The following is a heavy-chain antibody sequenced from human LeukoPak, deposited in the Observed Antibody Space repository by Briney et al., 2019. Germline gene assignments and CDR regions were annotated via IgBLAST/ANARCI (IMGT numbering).Heavy chain of an antibody. Sequence: GASVKVSCKASGYTFTSYGISWVRQAPGQGREGMGWISAYNGNTNYAQKLQGRVTMTTDTSTSTAYMELRSLRSDDTAVYYCARIPVDTAMADVSLFDYWGQGTLVTVSS. D-gene: IGHD5-18*01. CDR3: ARIPVDTAMADVSLFDY. CDR1: GYTFTSYG. J-gene: IGHJ4*02. V-gene: IGHV1-18*04. CDR2: ISAYNGNT.